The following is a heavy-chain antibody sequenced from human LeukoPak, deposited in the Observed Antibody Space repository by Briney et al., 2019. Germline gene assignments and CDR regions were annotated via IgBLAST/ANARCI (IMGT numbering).Heavy chain of an antibody. CDR2: IWYDGSNK. Sequence: GRSLRLSCAASGFTFGSYGMHWVRQAPGKGLEWVAVIWYDGSNKYYADSVKGRFTISRDNSKNTLYLQMNSLRAEDTAVYYCARDSITMMGFDPWGQGTLVTVSS. CDR3: ARDSITMMGFDP. J-gene: IGHJ5*02. V-gene: IGHV3-33*01. D-gene: IGHD3-22*01. CDR1: GFTFGSYG.